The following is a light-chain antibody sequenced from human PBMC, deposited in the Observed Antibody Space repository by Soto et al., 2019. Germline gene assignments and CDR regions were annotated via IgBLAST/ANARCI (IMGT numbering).Light chain of an antibody. J-gene: IGLJ3*02. CDR3: LLYYGGVPE. Sequence: QTVVTQEPSVTVSPGGTVTLTCASSTGAVTSNYYSNWFQQKPGQPPWALIYGTDNNHPWTPARFSGSLLGGKAALTLSGVQPEDEADYYCLLYYGGVPEFGGGTKLTVL. CDR1: TGAVTSNYY. CDR2: GTD. V-gene: IGLV7-43*01.